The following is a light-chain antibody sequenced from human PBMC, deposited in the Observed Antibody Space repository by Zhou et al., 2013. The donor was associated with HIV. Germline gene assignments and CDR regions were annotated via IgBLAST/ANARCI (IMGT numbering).Light chain of an antibody. Sequence: DIQLTQSPSSVSASVGDRVTITCRASQDISTWVAWYQQKPGKAPSLLIHAASSLQSGVPSRFSGSGSGTNFTLTISGLQPEDSATYYCQQGNYLLLTFGGGTKVDDQT. CDR1: QDISTW. V-gene: IGKV1-12*01. CDR3: QQGNYLLLT. J-gene: IGKJ4*01. CDR2: AAS.